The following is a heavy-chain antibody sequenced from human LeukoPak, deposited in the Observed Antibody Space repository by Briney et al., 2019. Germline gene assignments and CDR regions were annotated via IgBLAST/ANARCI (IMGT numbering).Heavy chain of an antibody. D-gene: IGHD6-19*01. CDR3: ASPAQQWSWFYLDY. V-gene: IGHV3-48*01. CDR1: GFTFSSYS. Sequence: GGSLRLSCAASGFTFSSYSINWVRQAPGKWLEWVSYISSSRATIYYAGCVKGTFATSRDNSKHWLYLQMNSVRAEDTAVYYCASPAQQWSWFYLDYCGQGTLVTVSS. J-gene: IGHJ4*02. CDR2: ISSSRATI.